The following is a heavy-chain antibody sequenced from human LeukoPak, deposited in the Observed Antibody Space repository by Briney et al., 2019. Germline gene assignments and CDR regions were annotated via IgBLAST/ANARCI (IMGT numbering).Heavy chain of an antibody. D-gene: IGHD1-26*01. J-gene: IGHJ4*02. CDR3: ARINGGATWYFDY. CDR1: GFTFSSYA. Sequence: GGSLRLSCAASGFTFSSYAMSWVRQAPGKGLGWVSAISGSGGSTYYADSVKGRFTISRDNSKNTLYLQMNSLRAEDTAVYYCARINGGATWYFDYWGQGTLVTVSS. V-gene: IGHV3-23*01. CDR2: ISGSGGST.